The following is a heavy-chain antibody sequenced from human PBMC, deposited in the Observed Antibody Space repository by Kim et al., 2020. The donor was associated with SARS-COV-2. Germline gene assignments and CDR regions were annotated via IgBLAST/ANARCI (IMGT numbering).Heavy chain of an antibody. CDR2: ISSGGGTT. D-gene: IGHD1-20*01. V-gene: IGHV3-23*01. CDR3: AKLTGTTRAYDI. Sequence: GGSLRLSCAASGFTFSNYAMTWVRQAPGKGLEWVSTISSGGGTTYYADSVKGRFTISRDNSKNTLYLQMDSLRADDTAIYYCAKLTGTTRAYDIWGQGT. CDR1: GFTFSNYA. J-gene: IGHJ3*02.